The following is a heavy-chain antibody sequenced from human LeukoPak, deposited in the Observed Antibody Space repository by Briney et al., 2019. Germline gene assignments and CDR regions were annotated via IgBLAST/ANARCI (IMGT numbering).Heavy chain of an antibody. V-gene: IGHV3-48*04. CDR3: ARESGWYPDY. CDR1: GFTFSSSS. J-gene: IGHJ4*02. Sequence: GGSLRLSCGVSGFTFSSSSMNWVRQAPGKGLDWVSYISSSSSTIYYADSVKGRLTISRDNAKNSLYLQMNSLRAEDTAVYYCARESGWYPDYWGQGTLVTVSS. CDR2: ISSSSSTI. D-gene: IGHD6-13*01.